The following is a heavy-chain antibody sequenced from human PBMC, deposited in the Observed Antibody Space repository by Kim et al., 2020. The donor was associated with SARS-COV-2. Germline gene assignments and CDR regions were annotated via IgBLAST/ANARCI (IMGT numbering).Heavy chain of an antibody. CDR2: IIPIFCSA. V-gene: IGHV1-69*13. J-gene: IGHJ4*02. D-gene: IGHD6-25*01. CDR3: ARSEALAAAYFDY. CDR1: GGTFSSYA. Sequence: SVKVSCKASGGTFSSYAISWVRQAPGQGLEWIGGIIPIFCSANYAQKFQGRVTITADESTSTAYMELSSLRSEDTAVYYCARSEALAAAYFDYWGQGTLVTVSS.